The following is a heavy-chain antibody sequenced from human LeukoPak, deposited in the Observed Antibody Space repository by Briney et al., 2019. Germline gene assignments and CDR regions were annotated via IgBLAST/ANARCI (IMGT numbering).Heavy chain of an antibody. J-gene: IGHJ4*02. Sequence: GGSLRLSCAASGLIFDNAWMSWVRKAPGKGLEWVGRIRSKANSYATAYAASVKGRFTISRDDSKNTAYLQMNSLRAEDTAVYYCASETTRPGWGQGTLVTVSS. D-gene: IGHD1-14*01. CDR2: IRSKANSYAT. CDR3: ASETTRPG. V-gene: IGHV3-73*01. CDR1: GLIFDNAW.